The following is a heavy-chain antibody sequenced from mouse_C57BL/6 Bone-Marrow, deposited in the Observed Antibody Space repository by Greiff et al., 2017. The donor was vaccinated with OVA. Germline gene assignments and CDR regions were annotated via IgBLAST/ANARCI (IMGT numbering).Heavy chain of an antibody. CDR3: ARAHYYGSSLYYAMEY. J-gene: IGHJ4*01. D-gene: IGHD1-1*01. CDR2: IDPANGNT. V-gene: IGHV14-3*01. Sequence: VQLQQSVAELVRPGASVKLSCTASGFNIKNTYMHWVKQRPEQGLEWIGRIDPANGNTKYAPQFPGTAPITADTSSNTAYLQLSSLTSEDTAIYYCARAHYYGSSLYYAMEYWGQGTSGTVSP. CDR1: GFNIKNTY.